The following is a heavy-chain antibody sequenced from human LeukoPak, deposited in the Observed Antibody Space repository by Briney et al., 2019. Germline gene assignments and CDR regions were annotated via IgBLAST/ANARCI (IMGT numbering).Heavy chain of an antibody. Sequence: GESLRLSCVASGFSFSTYAMNWVRQAPGKGPEWVSYVSSASSHVYYADSVRGRFIISRDNAKNSPYLQMNSLRAEDTAVYYCARDLMRFLEWVNWGQGTLVTVSS. V-gene: IGHV3-21*01. CDR3: ARDLMRFLEWVN. CDR2: VSSASSHV. D-gene: IGHD3-3*01. J-gene: IGHJ4*02. CDR1: GFSFSTYA.